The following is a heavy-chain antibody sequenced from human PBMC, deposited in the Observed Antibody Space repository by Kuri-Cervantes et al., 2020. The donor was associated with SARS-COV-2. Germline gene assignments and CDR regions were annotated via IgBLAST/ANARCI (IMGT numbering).Heavy chain of an antibody. D-gene: IGHD7-27*01. V-gene: IGHV3-23*01. CDR1: GFTFSSYA. CDR3: ARDLRLGKSLDY. J-gene: IGHJ4*02. Sequence: GESLKISCAASGFTFSSYAMSWVRQAPGKGLEWVSAISGSGGSTYYADSVKGRFTTSRDNSKNTLYRQMNSLRAEDTAVYYCARDLRLGKSLDYWGQGTLVTVSS. CDR2: ISGSGGST.